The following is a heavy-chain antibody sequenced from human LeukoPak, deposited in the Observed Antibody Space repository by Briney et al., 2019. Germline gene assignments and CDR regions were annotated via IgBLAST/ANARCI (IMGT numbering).Heavy chain of an antibody. CDR1: GGSISTYY. J-gene: IGHJ4*02. Sequence: SETLSLTCTVSGGSISTYYWSWIRQPPGKGLEWIGYSGNTDYNPSLKSRVTISVDTSKNQFSLKLSSVTAADTAVYYCARHGPPYAVDYGSGNKPTGESNYDYWGQGTLVTVSS. V-gene: IGHV4-59*08. D-gene: IGHD3-10*01. CDR2: SGNT. CDR3: ARHGPPYAVDYGSGNKPTGESNYDY.